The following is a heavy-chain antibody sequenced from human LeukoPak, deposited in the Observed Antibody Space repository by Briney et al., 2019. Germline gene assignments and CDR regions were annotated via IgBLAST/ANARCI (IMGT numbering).Heavy chain of an antibody. V-gene: IGHV4-4*07. D-gene: IGHD3-3*01. Sequence: SETLSLTCTVSGGSISSYYWSWIRQPAGKGLEWIGRIYTSGSTNYNPSLKSRVTMSVDTSKNQFSLKLSSVTAADTAVYYCARGGYFTIFGVVMGNWFDPWGQGTLVTVSS. CDR3: ARGGYFTIFGVVMGNWFDP. CDR1: GGSISSYY. CDR2: IYTSGST. J-gene: IGHJ5*02.